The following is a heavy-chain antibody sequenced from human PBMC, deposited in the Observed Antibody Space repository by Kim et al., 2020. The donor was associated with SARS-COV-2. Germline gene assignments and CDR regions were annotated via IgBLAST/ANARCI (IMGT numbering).Heavy chain of an antibody. Sequence: DSVKGRFTISRDNAKNSLYLQMNSLRAEDTAVYYCARGDRMYSSPMGSDYWGQGTLVTVSS. V-gene: IGHV3-7*01. CDR3: ARGDRMYSSPMGSDY. D-gene: IGHD6-13*01. J-gene: IGHJ4*02.